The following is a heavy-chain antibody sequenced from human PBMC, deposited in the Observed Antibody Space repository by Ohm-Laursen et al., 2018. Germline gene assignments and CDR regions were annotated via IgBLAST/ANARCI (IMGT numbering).Heavy chain of an antibody. V-gene: IGHV3-23*01. J-gene: IGHJ4*02. Sequence: SLRLSCSASGFSFSSSAMSWVRQAPGKGLEWVSAISGSGDIIHYADSVKGQFTISRDNSKNTLYLRMNSLRADDTAVYYCAPHSSSSNYWGQGTLVTVSS. CDR2: ISGSGDII. CDR3: APHSSSSNY. CDR1: GFSFSSSA. D-gene: IGHD6-6*01.